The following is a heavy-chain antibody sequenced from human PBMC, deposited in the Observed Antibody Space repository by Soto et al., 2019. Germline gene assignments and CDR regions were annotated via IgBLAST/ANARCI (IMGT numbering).Heavy chain of an antibody. J-gene: IGHJ4*02. CDR2: IYHSGST. CDR1: GGSISSGGYS. D-gene: IGHD3-10*01. V-gene: IGHV4-30-2*01. CDR3: ARENNVLPGGYFDY. Sequence: QLQLQESGSGLVKPSQTLSLTCAVSGGSISSGGYSWSWIRQPPGKGLEWIGYIYHSGSTYSNPSLKSRVTISVDRSKNQFSLKLRSVTAADTAVYYCARENNVLPGGYFDYWGQGTLVTVSS.